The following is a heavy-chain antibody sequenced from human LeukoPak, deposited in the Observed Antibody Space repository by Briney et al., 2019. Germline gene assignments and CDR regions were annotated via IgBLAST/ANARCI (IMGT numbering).Heavy chain of an antibody. CDR2: IYYSGST. CDR1: GGSISSYY. Sequence: SETLSLTCTVSGGSISSYYWSWVRQPPGKGLEWVGYIYYSGSTNYNPSLKSRVTISVDTTKNQCSLKERSGDAADTAVYYCARHYYGSGSYFAFDIWGQGTMVTVSS. D-gene: IGHD3-10*01. J-gene: IGHJ3*02. V-gene: IGHV4-59*08. CDR3: ARHYYGSGSYFAFDI.